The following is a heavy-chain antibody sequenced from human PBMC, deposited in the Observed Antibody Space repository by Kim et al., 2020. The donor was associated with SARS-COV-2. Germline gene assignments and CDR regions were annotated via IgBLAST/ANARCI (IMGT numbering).Heavy chain of an antibody. J-gene: IGHJ4*02. D-gene: IGHD2-15*01. V-gene: IGHV3-11*01. CDR1: GFAVSDHY. Sequence: GGSLRLSCVVSGFAVSDHYMSWIRQAPGKGLEWIAYISVSGDTIRYAPSVRGRFTISRDTGRNSLFLQMDGLRAEDTALYYCARDKGYTGFDYWGQGTRVTASS. CDR2: ISVSGDTI. CDR3: ARDKGYTGFDY.